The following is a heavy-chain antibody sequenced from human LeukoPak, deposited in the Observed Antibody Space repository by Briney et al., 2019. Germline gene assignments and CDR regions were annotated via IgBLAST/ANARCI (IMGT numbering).Heavy chain of an antibody. V-gene: IGHV3-23*01. CDR2: ISGPGDST. D-gene: IGHD1-26*01. CDR1: GFTFNTYA. J-gene: IGHJ4*02. CDR3: AKDLRFGPVGASCFDY. Sequence: GGSLRLSCAASGFTFNTYAMTWVRQAPGKGLEWVSAISGPGDSTYYTDSVKGRFTISRDNSKNTLYLQMNSLRAEDTAVYYCAKDLRFGPVGASCFDYWGQGTLVTVSS.